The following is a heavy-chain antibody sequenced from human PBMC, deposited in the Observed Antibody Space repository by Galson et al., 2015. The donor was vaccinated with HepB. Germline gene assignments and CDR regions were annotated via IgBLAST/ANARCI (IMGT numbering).Heavy chain of an antibody. CDR1: GFTFQSFA. V-gene: IGHV3-9*01. J-gene: IGHJ3*01. D-gene: IGHD3-22*01. CDR3: AKPGVVTGVAFDS. Sequence: SLRLSCAASGFTFQSFAMHWVRQAPGKGLEWVSGITWNSGSIDYADSVQGRFTISRDNAKNSLYLQMTSLRPEDTALYYCAKPGVVTGVAFDSWGQGTMVTVSS. CDR2: ITWNSGSI.